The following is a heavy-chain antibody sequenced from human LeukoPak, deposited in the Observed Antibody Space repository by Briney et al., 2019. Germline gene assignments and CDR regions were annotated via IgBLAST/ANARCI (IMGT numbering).Heavy chain of an antibody. CDR2: IIPIFGTA. CDR3: ARSGEMATAHWFFDL. D-gene: IGHD5-24*01. J-gene: IGHJ2*01. V-gene: IGHV1-69*13. CDR1: GGTFSSYA. Sequence: SVKVSCKASGGTFSSYAISWVRQAPGQGLEWMGGIIPIFGTANYAQNFQGRVTITADESTTTAYLELSGLRSEDTAVYYCARSGEMATAHWFFDLWGRGTLVTVSS.